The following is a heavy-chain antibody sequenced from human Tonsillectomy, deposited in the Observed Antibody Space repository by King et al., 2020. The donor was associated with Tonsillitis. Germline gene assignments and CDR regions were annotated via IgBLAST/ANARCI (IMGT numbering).Heavy chain of an antibody. CDR3: AKVVSTAMVYYFDY. V-gene: IGHV3-23*04. D-gene: IGHD5-18*01. Sequence: VQLVESGGGLVQPGGSLRLSCAASGFTFSSSAMAWVRQAPGKGLDWFSGISGSGGSTYYADSVKGRFTISRDNSKNTLYLQMNILGAEDTAPYYCAKVVSTAMVYYFDYWGQGTLVTVSS. CDR2: ISGSGGST. J-gene: IGHJ4*02. CDR1: GFTFSSSA.